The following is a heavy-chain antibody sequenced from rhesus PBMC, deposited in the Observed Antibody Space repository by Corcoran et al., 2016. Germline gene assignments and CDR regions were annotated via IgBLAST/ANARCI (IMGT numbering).Heavy chain of an antibody. Sequence: QVQLQQWGEGLVKPSETLSLTCAVYGGSISSHYWSWIRQPPGKGLELIGRIPSGGTTNYNPSLKSRVTMSKDTSKTQFSLKLSSVTTADTAVYYCARRRIAAATYYFDYWGQGVLVTVSS. V-gene: IGHV4-173*01. J-gene: IGHJ4*01. CDR1: GGSISSHY. CDR3: ARRRIAAATYYFDY. D-gene: IGHD6-31*01. CDR2: IPSGGTT.